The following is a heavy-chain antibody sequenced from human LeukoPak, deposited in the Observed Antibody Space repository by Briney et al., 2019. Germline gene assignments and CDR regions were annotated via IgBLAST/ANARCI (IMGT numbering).Heavy chain of an antibody. CDR2: INSDGSST. CDR1: GFTFSSYR. CDR3: ARVEMATVWDYYYYGMDV. Sequence: GGSLRLSCAASGFTFSSYRMHWVRQAPGKGLVWVSRINSDGSSTSYADSVKGRFTISRDNAKNTLYLQMNSLRAEDTAVYYCARVEMATVWDYYYYGMDVWGQGTTVTVSS. J-gene: IGHJ6*02. V-gene: IGHV3-74*01. D-gene: IGHD5-24*01.